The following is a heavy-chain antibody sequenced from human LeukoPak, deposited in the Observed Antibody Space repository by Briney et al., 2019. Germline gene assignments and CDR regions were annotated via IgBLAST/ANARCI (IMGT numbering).Heavy chain of an antibody. Sequence: PGGSLRLSCAASGFTFSSYSMNWVRQAPGKGLEWVSSISSSSSYIYYADSVKGRFTISRDNAKNSLYLQMNSLRAEDTAVYYCARDHRTYYYDSSGYWGQGTLVTVSS. V-gene: IGHV3-21*01. J-gene: IGHJ4*02. CDR3: ARDHRTYYYDSSGY. D-gene: IGHD3-22*01. CDR1: GFTFSSYS. CDR2: ISSSSSYI.